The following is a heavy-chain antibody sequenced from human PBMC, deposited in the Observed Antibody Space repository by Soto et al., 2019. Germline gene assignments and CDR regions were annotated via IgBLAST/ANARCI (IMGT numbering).Heavy chain of an antibody. CDR3: ARDQYTVTPRSYYDGMDV. CDR2: ISAYSGNT. CDR1: GYTFINYG. D-gene: IGHD4-4*01. Sequence: ASVKVSCKASGYTFINYGINWARQAPGQGLEWMGWISAYSGNTFFAQNVQGRVTLTTDTFTSTAYMEVRSLRSDDTAVFYCARDQYTVTPRSYYDGMDVWGQGTTVTVSS. J-gene: IGHJ6*02. V-gene: IGHV1-18*04.